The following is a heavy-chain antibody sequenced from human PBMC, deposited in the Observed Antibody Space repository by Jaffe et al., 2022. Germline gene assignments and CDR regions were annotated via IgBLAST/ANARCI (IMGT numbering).Heavy chain of an antibody. D-gene: IGHD3-9*01. CDR3: ARDSQAAYYDILTGYVHVGVFDY. CDR2: ISSSSSYI. CDR1: GFTFSSYS. V-gene: IGHV3-21*01. Sequence: EVQLVESGGGLVKPGGSLRLSCAASGFTFSSYSMNWVRQAPGKGLEWVSSISSSSSYIYYADSVKGRFTISRDNAKNSLYLQMNSLRAEDTAVYYCARDSQAAYYDILTGYVHVGVFDYWGQGTLVTVSS. J-gene: IGHJ4*02.